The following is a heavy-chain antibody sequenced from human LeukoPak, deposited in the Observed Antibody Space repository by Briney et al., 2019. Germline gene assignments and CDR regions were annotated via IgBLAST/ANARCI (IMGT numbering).Heavy chain of an antibody. CDR3: AKQIGLMVFAFDY. CDR2: ISVSGGST. D-gene: IGHD2-8*01. V-gene: IGHV3-23*01. CDR1: GFTVSSNY. Sequence: GGSLRLSCAASGFTVSSNYMSWVRQAPGKGLEWVSGISVSGGSTYYADSVKGRFTISRDNSKNTLYLQMNSLRAEDTAVYYCAKQIGLMVFAFDYWGQGTLVTVSS. J-gene: IGHJ4*02.